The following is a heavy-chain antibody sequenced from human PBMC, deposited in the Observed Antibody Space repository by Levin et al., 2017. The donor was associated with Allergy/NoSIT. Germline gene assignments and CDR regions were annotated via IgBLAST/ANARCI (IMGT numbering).Heavy chain of an antibody. CDR3: ARDLVNVVVPAAILYYYYYGMDV. J-gene: IGHJ6*02. CDR2: ISSSSSYI. V-gene: IGHV3-21*01. CDR1: GFTFSSYS. D-gene: IGHD2-2*02. Sequence: GGSLRLSCAASGFTFSSYSMNWVRQAPGKGLEWVSSISSSSSYIYYADSVKGRFTISRDNAKNSLYLQMNSLRAEDTAVYYCARDLVNVVVPAAILYYYYYGMDVWGQGTTVTVSS.